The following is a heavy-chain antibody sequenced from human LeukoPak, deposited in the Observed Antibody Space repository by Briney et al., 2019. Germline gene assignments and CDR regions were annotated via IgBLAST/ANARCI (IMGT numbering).Heavy chain of an antibody. D-gene: IGHD2-15*01. J-gene: IGHJ6*03. CDR1: GFTFSRYW. CDR3: ARVLRYCSGGNCYSGGLGYMDV. V-gene: IGHV3-7*03. Sequence: GGSLRLSCAASGFTFSRYWMTWVRQAPGKGLEWVANIKQDGSEKYYVDSVKGRFTISKDNAKNSLYLQMNSLRAEDTAVYYCARVLRYCSGGNCYSGGLGYMDVWGKGTTVTISS. CDR2: IKQDGSEK.